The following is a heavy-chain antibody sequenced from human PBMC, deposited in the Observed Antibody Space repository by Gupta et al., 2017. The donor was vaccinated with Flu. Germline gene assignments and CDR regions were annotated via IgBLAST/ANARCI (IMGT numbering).Heavy chain of an antibody. CDR1: GGSISSSSYY. CDR2: IYYSGST. D-gene: IGHD2-2*02. Sequence: QLQLQESGPGLVKPSETLSLTCTVSGGSISSSSYYWGWIRQPPGKGLEWIGSIYYSGSTYYNPSLKSRVTISVDTSKNQFSLKLSSVTAADTAVYYCARVDIVVVPAAIPRAFDIWGQGTMVTVSS. J-gene: IGHJ3*02. CDR3: ARVDIVVVPAAIPRAFDI. V-gene: IGHV4-39*01.